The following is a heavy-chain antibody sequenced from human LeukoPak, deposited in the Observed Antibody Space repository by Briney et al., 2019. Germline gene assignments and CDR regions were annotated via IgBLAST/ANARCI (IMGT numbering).Heavy chain of an antibody. Sequence: SETLSLTCTVSGGSISSGSYYWVWIRQPPGKGLEWIGNIYYSGSTYYNPSLKSRVSTSVDTSKNQFSLKLTSVTAADTAVYYCARAPEYGLYYFDYWGQGTPVTVSS. CDR3: ARAPEYGLYYFDY. CDR2: IYYSGST. J-gene: IGHJ4*02. CDR1: GGSISSGSYY. D-gene: IGHD1-14*01. V-gene: IGHV4-39*07.